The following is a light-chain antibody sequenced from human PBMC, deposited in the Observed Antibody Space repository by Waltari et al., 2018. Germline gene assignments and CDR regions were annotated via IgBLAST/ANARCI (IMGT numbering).Light chain of an antibody. J-gene: IGKJ4*01. Sequence: EILMTQSPSTLSLPPGARATLSCRSSPTFTNNLAGYQQKPGQAPRLLIYGATPRATRIPARISGSGSGTKFTLTISSLQSEDFAVYYCQQYNNWPLTFGGGTKVEIK. CDR1: PTFTNN. V-gene: IGKV3-15*01. CDR2: GAT. CDR3: QQYNNWPLT.